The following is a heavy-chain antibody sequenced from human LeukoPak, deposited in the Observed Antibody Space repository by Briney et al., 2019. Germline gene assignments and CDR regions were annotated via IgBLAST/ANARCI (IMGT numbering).Heavy chain of an antibody. V-gene: IGHV1-18*01. CDR1: GYTFTSYG. Sequence: EASVKVSCKASGYTFTSYGISWVRQAPGQGLEWMGWISADNGNTNYAQKLQGRVTMTTDTSTSTAYMELRSLRSDDTAVYYCARDLGYYGSGSYYLDYWGQGTLVTVSS. CDR2: ISADNGNT. J-gene: IGHJ4*02. D-gene: IGHD3-10*01. CDR3: ARDLGYYGSGSYYLDY.